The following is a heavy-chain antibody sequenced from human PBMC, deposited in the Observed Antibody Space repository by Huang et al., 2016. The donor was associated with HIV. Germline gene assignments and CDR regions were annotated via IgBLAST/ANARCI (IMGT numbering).Heavy chain of an antibody. Sequence: QVQLVESGGGVVQPGRSLRLSCAASRFTFCNYAIDWVRQAPGKGLGWGAGISYDGSNKYYADSVKGRFTISRDNSKNTLYLQMNSLRAEDTAVYYCARDLWLRDLYYYYYMDVWGKGTTVTVSS. J-gene: IGHJ6*03. D-gene: IGHD5-12*01. CDR1: RFTFCNYA. CDR3: ARDLWLRDLYYYYYMDV. CDR2: ISYDGSNK. V-gene: IGHV3-30-3*01.